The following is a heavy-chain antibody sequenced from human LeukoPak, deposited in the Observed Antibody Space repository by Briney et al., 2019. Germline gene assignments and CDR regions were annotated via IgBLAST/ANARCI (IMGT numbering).Heavy chain of an antibody. Sequence: PGGSLRLSCAASGFTFNTRTMHWVRQAPGKGLEWVAFIRYDGSNKYYADSVKGRFTISRDNSKNTLYLQMNSLRAEDTAVYYCAKVPTVTTPIYYYYYMDVWGKGTTVTISS. J-gene: IGHJ6*03. D-gene: IGHD4-17*01. CDR1: GFTFNTRT. V-gene: IGHV3-30*02. CDR3: AKVPTVTTPIYYYYYMDV. CDR2: IRYDGSNK.